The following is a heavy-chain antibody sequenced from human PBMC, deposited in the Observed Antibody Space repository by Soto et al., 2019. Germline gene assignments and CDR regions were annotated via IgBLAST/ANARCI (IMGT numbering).Heavy chain of an antibody. Sequence: SETLSLTCAVYGGSFSGYYWSWIRQPPGKGLEWIGEINHSGSTKYNPSLKSRVTISVDTSKNQFSLKLSSVTAADTAVYYCASRIEVGHEAGAFDIWGQVTMVTVSS. CDR1: GGSFSGYY. CDR2: INHSGST. J-gene: IGHJ3*02. CDR3: ASRIEVGHEAGAFDI. D-gene: IGHD6-19*01. V-gene: IGHV4-34*01.